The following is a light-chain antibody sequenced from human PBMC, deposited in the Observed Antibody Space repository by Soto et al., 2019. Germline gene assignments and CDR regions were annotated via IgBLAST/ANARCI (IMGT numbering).Light chain of an antibody. CDR2: EVN. V-gene: IGLV2-8*01. CDR3: TSYAGGNNV. Sequence: QSALTQPPSASGSPGQSVTISCTGTSSDVGGYNDVSWYQQHPGKVPKLMVYEVNTRPSGVPDRFSGSKSGNTASLTVSGLQAEDEADYYCTSYAGGNNVFGTGTKLTVL. J-gene: IGLJ1*01. CDR1: SSDVGGYND.